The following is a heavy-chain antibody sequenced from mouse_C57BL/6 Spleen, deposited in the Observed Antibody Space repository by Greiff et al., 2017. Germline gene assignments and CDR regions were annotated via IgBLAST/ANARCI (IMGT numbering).Heavy chain of an antibody. CDR1: GYSITSGYY. CDR2: ISYDGSN. Sequence: ESGPGLVKPSQSLSLTCSVTGYSITSGYYWNWIRQFPGNKLEWMGYISYDGSNNYNPSLKNRISITRDTSKNQFFLKLNSVTTEDTATYYCARERGTAQANAMDYWGQGTSVTVSS. CDR3: ARERGTAQANAMDY. D-gene: IGHD3-2*02. V-gene: IGHV3-6*01. J-gene: IGHJ4*01.